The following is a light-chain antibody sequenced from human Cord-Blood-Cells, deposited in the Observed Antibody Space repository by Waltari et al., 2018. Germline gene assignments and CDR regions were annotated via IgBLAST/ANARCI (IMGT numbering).Light chain of an antibody. V-gene: IGLV2-11*01. CDR2: DVS. CDR3: CSYAGSNWV. CDR1: SSDVGGYNY. Sequence: QSALTQPRSVSGSPGQSVTISCTGTSSDVGGYNYVSWYQQHPGKAPKLMIYDVSKRPPGVPDRFSGSKSGNTASLTISGLQAEDEADYYCCSYAGSNWVFGGGTKLTVL. J-gene: IGLJ3*02.